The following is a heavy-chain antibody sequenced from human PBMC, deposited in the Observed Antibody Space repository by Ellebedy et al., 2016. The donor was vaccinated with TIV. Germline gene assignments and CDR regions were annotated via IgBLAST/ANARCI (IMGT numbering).Heavy chain of an antibody. J-gene: IGHJ4*02. CDR1: GGSTSSSSYY. V-gene: IGHV4-39*02. CDR2: IYYSGST. CDR3: ARDMVAVAGTWDY. D-gene: IGHD6-19*01. Sequence: SETLSLTCTVPGGSTSSSSYYRCWIRQPPGKGLEWIGSIYYSGSTYYNPSLKGRVTISVDTSKNQFSLKLSSVTAADTAVYYCARDMVAVAGTWDYWGQGTLVTVSS.